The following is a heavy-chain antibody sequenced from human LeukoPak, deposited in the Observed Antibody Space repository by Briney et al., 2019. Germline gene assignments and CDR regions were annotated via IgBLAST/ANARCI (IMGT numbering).Heavy chain of an antibody. J-gene: IGHJ5*02. CDR1: GGSISSGGYS. V-gene: IGHV4-30-2*01. Sequence: SETLSLTCAVSGGSISSGGYSWSWIRQPPGKGLEWIGYIYHSGSTYYNPSLKSRVTISVDRSKNQFSLKLSSVTAADTAVYYCARGVLGYCSGGSCYSPWFDPWGQGTLVTVSS. CDR2: IYHSGST. CDR3: ARGVLGYCSGGSCYSPWFDP. D-gene: IGHD2-15*01.